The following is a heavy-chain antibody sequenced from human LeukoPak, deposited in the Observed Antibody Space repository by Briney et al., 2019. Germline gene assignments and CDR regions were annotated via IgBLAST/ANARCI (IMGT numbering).Heavy chain of an antibody. CDR2: IYTSGST. V-gene: IGHV4-61*02. CDR1: GGSISSGSYY. D-gene: IGHD7-27*01. CDR3: ARDPWGYFDY. Sequence: PSQTLSLTCTVSGGSISSGSYYWSWIRQPAGKGLEWIGRIYTSGSTNYNPSLKSRVTISVDTSKNQFSLKLSSVTAADTAVYYCARDPWGYFDYWGQGTLVTVSS. J-gene: IGHJ4*02.